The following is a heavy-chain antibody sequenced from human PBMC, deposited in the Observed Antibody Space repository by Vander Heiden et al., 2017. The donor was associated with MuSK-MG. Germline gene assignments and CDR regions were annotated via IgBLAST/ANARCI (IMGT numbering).Heavy chain of an antibody. J-gene: IGHJ5*02. CDR3: ARGGSFNSWFDP. CDR1: GGSFRGYY. V-gene: IGHV4-34*01. CDR2: INHRGST. Sequence: QVQLQQWGAGLLKPSETLSLTCAVYGGSFRGYYWSWIRQPPGKVLEWMGEINHRGSTNYDPSLKSRVTISVDTSKNQFSLKLSSVTAADTAVYYCARGGSFNSWFDPWGQGTLVTVSS. D-gene: IGHD1-26*01.